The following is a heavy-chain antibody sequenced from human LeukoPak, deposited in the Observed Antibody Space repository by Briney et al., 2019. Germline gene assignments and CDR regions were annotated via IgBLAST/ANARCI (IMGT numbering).Heavy chain of an antibody. CDR3: ARALPGSCGARAFDI. CDR1: GGSISSYY. J-gene: IGHJ3*02. D-gene: IGHD3-9*01. CDR2: IYYSGST. Sequence: SETLSLTCTVSGGSISSYYWSWIQQPPGKGLEWIGYIYYSGSTNYNPSLKSRVTISVDTSKNQFSLKLSSVTAADTAVDYCARALPGSCGARAFDIWGQGTLATVSS. V-gene: IGHV4-59*01.